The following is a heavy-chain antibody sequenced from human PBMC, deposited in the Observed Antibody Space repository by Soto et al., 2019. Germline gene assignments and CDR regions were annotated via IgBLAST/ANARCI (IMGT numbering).Heavy chain of an antibody. CDR2: ISSSSSYI. CDR3: ARDLVPEQWLVLWFDP. Sequence: NPGGSLRLSWSASLFTFSIYSMNWFRQAPGKGLEWVSSISSSSSYIYYADSVKGRFTISRDNAKNSLYLQMNSLRAEDTAVYYCARDLVPEQWLVLWFDPWGQGTLVTVSS. J-gene: IGHJ5*02. V-gene: IGHV3-21*01. D-gene: IGHD6-19*01. CDR1: LFTFSIYS.